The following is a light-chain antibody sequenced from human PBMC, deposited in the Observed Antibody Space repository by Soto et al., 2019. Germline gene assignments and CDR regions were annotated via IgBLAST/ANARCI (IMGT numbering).Light chain of an antibody. V-gene: IGKV3-20*01. J-gene: IGKJ5*01. CDR2: DAS. CDR3: HKYDSIFQT. CDR1: QSVRNSL. Sequence: EIVLTQSPGTLSLSPGERATLSCRASQSVRNSLLAWYQQKPGQPPRLLIYDASTRATATPERFSGSGSGTDFTLTISRLGPEDFAVYYCHKYDSIFQTFGQGTRLEIK.